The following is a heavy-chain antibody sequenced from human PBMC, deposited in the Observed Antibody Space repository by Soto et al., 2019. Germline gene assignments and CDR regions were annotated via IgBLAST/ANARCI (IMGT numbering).Heavy chain of an antibody. V-gene: IGHV3-30*18. J-gene: IGHJ5*01. CDR2: VSYDGANK. CDR1: GFTFRNYG. CDR3: SKDHRLPGTTAYDFDS. Sequence: QVQLVESGGGVVQPGRSLRLSCAASGFTFRNYGLHWVRQAPGKGLEWVADVSYDGANKYYGDSVRGRFTISRDDSKNTLYLQLDRLRTDDTDVYFCSKDHRLPGTTAYDFDSWGQGTLVTVSS. D-gene: IGHD1-1*01.